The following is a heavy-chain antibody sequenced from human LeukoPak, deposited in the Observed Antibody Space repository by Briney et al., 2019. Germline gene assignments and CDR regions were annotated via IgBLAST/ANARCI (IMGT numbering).Heavy chain of an antibody. CDR3: ASAPRQGSIGGLDY. CDR2: IYYTGTT. D-gene: IGHD3-16*01. CDR1: GGSISSSTYY. V-gene: IGHV4-39*02. Sequence: SETLSLTCIVSGGSISSSTYYWGWIRQPPGKGLEWIGAIYYTGTTYYNPSLRSRVTISVDTSKNHFSLKLSSVTAADTALYYCASAPRQGSIGGLDYWGQGTLVTVSS. J-gene: IGHJ4*02.